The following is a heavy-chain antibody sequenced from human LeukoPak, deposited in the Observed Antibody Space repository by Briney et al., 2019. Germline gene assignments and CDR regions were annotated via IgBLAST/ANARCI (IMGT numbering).Heavy chain of an antibody. Sequence: GGSLRLSCAASGFTFSRYWMHWVRQAPGKGLEWVAFIRYDGSNKYYADSVKGRFTISRDNSKNTLYLQMNSLRAEDTAVYYCAKDDYGGDYFDYWGQGTLVTVSS. CDR1: GFTFSRYW. J-gene: IGHJ4*02. V-gene: IGHV3-30*02. CDR2: IRYDGSNK. D-gene: IGHD4-23*01. CDR3: AKDDYGGDYFDY.